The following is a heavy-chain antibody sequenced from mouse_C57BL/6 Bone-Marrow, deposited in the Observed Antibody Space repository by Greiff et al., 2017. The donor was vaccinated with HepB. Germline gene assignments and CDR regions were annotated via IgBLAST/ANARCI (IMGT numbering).Heavy chain of an antibody. CDR3: ARNYYGSSTWFAY. D-gene: IGHD1-1*01. V-gene: IGHV1-55*01. CDR2: IYPGSGST. J-gene: IGHJ3*01. Sequence: QVQLQQSGAELVKPGASVKMSCKASGYTFPSYWITWVKQRPGQGLEWIGDIYPGSGSTNYNEKFKSKATLTVDTSSSTAYMQLSSLTSEDSAVYYCARNYYGSSTWFAYWGQGTLVTVSA. CDR1: GYTFPSYW.